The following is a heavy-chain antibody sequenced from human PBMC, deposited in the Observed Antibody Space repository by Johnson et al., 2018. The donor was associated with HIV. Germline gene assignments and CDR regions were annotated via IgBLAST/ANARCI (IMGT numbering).Heavy chain of an antibody. D-gene: IGHD1-26*01. CDR3: ARPHSDQYQHAFGI. J-gene: IGHJ3*02. V-gene: IGHV3-66*04. CDR2: LYAGGTT. Sequence: EVQLVESGGGLVQPGGSLRLSCAVSGITVSLNHMSWVRQAPGKGLEWVSILYAGGTTNYADSVKGRFTISRDNSKNTLYLQMNSLRAEDTALYYCARPHSDQYQHAFGIWGQGTKVTVSS. CDR1: GITVSLNH.